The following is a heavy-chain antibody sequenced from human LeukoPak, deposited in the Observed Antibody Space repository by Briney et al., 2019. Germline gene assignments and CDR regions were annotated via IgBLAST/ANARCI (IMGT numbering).Heavy chain of an antibody. D-gene: IGHD4/OR15-4a*01. CDR1: GFTFSNYW. V-gene: IGHV3-7*01. Sequence: GSLRLSCVASGFTFSNYWMSWVRQAPGKGLEWVANIKQDGSETYYVDSVKGRFTISRDNAKNSLYLQVDSLRAEDTAVYYCARAGGANSPWAFWGQGTLVTVSS. J-gene: IGHJ4*02. CDR3: ARAGGANSPWAF. CDR2: IKQDGSET.